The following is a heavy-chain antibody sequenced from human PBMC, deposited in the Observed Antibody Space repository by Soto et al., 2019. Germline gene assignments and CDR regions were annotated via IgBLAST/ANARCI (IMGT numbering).Heavy chain of an antibody. D-gene: IGHD2-21*01. CDR3: ARLPYPCGWFDP. J-gene: IGHJ5*02. CDR2: ISNSGRTI. Sequence: QVQLVESGGGLVKPGGSLRLSCAASGFSFSDYYMSWIRQAPGKGLEWISYISNSGRTIYYADSVKGRFTISRDNAKNSLFRQMNSLRVEDTAMYYCARLPYPCGWFDPWGQGTLVTVSS. V-gene: IGHV3-11*01. CDR1: GFSFSDYY.